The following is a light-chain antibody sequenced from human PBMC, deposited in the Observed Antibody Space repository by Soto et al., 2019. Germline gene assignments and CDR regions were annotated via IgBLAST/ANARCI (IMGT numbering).Light chain of an antibody. CDR3: KQRSNWIT. Sequence: EIVMTQSPATLSVSPGERATLSCRASQSVSSNLAWYQQKPGQAPRLLIYDASNRATGIQARFSGSGSGTELTLTISRLEPEDFAVYYCKQRSNWITCGQGTRLEIK. CDR1: QSVSSN. CDR2: DAS. J-gene: IGKJ5*01. V-gene: IGKV3-11*01.